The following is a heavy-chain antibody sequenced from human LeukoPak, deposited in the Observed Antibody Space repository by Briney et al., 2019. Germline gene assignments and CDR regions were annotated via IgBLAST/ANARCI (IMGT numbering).Heavy chain of an antibody. CDR2: ISGGGGTT. J-gene: IGHJ4*02. Sequence: GGSLRLSCAASGFTFSSYVMNWVRQAPGKGLEWVSVISGGGGTTYYADSVKGRFTISRDNSKNTLYLQMNSPRAEDTAIYYCGRLASATDYWGQGTLVTVSS. V-gene: IGHV3-23*01. CDR3: GRLASATDY. D-gene: IGHD5-24*01. CDR1: GFTFSSYV.